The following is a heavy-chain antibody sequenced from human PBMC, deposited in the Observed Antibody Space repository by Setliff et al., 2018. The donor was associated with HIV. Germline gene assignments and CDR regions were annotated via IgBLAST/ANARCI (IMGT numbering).Heavy chain of an antibody. Sequence: ASVKVSCKASGYTFTSYDINWVRQAPGQGLEWMGRISPNSGDTNYAQKFQGRVAMTRDTSISTAYMDLTRLRSDDTAVYYCAREDHYDRFLDHWGQGALVTVS. CDR3: AREDHYDRFLDH. J-gene: IGHJ5*02. CDR2: ISPNSGDT. D-gene: IGHD3-22*01. CDR1: GYTFTSYD. V-gene: IGHV1-2*06.